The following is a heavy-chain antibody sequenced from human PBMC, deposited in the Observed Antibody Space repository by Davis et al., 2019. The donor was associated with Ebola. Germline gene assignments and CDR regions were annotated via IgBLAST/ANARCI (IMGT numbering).Heavy chain of an antibody. CDR3: ARVGALGYKTRYGWFDP. V-gene: IGHV3-48*02. Sequence: PGGSLRLSCAASGFTFSSYSMNWVRQAPGKGLEWVSYISSSSSTIYYADSVKGRFTISRDNAKNSLYLQMNSLRDEDTAVYYCARVGALGYKTRYGWFDPWGQGTLVTVSS. CDR2: ISSSSSTI. D-gene: IGHD5-18*01. CDR1: GFTFSSYS. J-gene: IGHJ5*02.